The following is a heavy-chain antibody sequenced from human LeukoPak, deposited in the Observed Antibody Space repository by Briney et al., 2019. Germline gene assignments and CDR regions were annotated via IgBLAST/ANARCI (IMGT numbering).Heavy chain of an antibody. CDR3: AKDPHSSGWSIYYYYYMDV. CDR1: GFTFSSYA. V-gene: IGHV3-23*01. Sequence: GGSLRLSCAASGFTFSSYAMSWVRQAPGKGLEWVSAISGSGGSTYCADSVKGRFTISRDNSKNTLYLQMNSLRAEDTAVYYCAKDPHSSGWSIYYYYYMDVWGKGTTVTVSS. CDR2: ISGSGGST. D-gene: IGHD6-19*01. J-gene: IGHJ6*03.